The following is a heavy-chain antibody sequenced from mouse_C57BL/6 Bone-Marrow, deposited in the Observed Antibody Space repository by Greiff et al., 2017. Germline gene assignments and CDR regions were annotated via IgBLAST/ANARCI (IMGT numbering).Heavy chain of an antibody. D-gene: IGHD1-2*01. V-gene: IGHV1-54*01. CDR1: GYAFTNYL. CDR2: INPGCGGT. CDR3: ARYGWAYYAMDY. J-gene: IGHJ4*01. Sequence: QVQLQQSGAELVRPGTSVKVSCKASGYAFTNYLIEWVKQRPGQGLEWIGVINPGCGGTNYNEKFKGKATLTADKSSSTAYMQLSSLTSEDSAVYFCARYGWAYYAMDYWGQGTSVTVSS.